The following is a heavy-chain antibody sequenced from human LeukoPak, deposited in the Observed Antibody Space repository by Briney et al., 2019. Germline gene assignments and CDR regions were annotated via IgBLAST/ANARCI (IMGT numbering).Heavy chain of an antibody. CDR3: ARAPVTSCRGAYCYPFDY. CDR2: IRYNGNNQ. J-gene: IGHJ4*02. CDR1: GFTFNNYG. Sequence: PGGSLRLSCAASGFTFNNYGMHWVRQAPGKGLEWVAFIRYNGNNQYYADSVKGRFTISRDNSKNTLYLQMNSLRAEDAAVYYCARAPVTSCRGAYCYPFDYWGQGTLVTVSS. D-gene: IGHD2-21*01. V-gene: IGHV3-30*02.